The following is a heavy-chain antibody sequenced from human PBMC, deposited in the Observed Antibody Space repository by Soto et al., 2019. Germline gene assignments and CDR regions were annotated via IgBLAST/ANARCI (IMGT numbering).Heavy chain of an antibody. CDR2: ISSSDSII. Sequence: PGGSLRLSCAASGFTFSDYYMSWTRQAPGKGLEWVSYISSSDSIIYYADSVKGRFTISRDNAKNSLYLQMNSLRAEDTAVYYCARDLGYYDSSGYFDYWGQGTLVTVSS. CDR3: ARDLGYYDSSGYFDY. J-gene: IGHJ4*02. V-gene: IGHV3-11*01. D-gene: IGHD3-22*01. CDR1: GFTFSDYY.